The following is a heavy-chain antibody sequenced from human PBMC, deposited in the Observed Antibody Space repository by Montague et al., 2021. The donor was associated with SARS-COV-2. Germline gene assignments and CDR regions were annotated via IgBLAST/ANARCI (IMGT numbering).Heavy chain of an antibody. CDR1: GGSVSSGSYY. CDR3: ARGGYYDYAFDI. CDR2: MYDGGITHYASGIT. Sequence: SETLSLTCTVSGGSVSSGSYYWSWIRQPPGKGLEWIGYMYDGGITHYASGITHYNPSLRSRVTISVDTSKNQFSLKLSSVTAADTAVYYCARGGYYDYAFDIWGQGTMVTVSS. V-gene: IGHV4-61*01. J-gene: IGHJ3*02. D-gene: IGHD3-22*01.